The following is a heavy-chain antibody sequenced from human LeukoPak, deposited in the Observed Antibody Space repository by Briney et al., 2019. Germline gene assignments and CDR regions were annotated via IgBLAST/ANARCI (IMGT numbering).Heavy chain of an antibody. CDR1: GFIFSDSA. J-gene: IGHJ4*02. CDR3: TTILFY. D-gene: IGHD2/OR15-2a*01. CDR2: IRSKANSYAP. V-gene: IGHV3-73*01. Sequence: GGSLRLSCAASGFIFSDSAIHWVRQASGKGLEWVGRIRSKANSYAPAYAPSVKGRFTISRDDSKNTAYLQMNSLKTEDTAVYYCTTILFYWGQRTLVTVSS.